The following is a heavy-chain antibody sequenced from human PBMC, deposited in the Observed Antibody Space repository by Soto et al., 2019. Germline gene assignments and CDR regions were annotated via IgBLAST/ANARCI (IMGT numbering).Heavy chain of an antibody. CDR2: VIPIFGTA. CDR3: AGNTYYYDGSGYDYFDY. V-gene: IGHV1-69*01. D-gene: IGHD3-22*01. J-gene: IGHJ4*02. Sequence: QVQLVQSGAEVKKPGSSVKVSCKASGGTFSSYAISWVRQAPGQGLEWMGGVIPIFGTANYAQKFQGRVTITADESPTTAYMELSSLRSEDTAVYYCAGNTYYYDGSGYDYFDYWGQGTLVTVSS. CDR1: GGTFSSYA.